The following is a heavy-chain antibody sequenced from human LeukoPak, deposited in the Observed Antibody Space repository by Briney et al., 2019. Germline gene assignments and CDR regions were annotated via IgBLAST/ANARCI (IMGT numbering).Heavy chain of an antibody. CDR3: ARVIEQWLVGYYLDY. CDR1: GGSISSGGYY. J-gene: IGHJ4*02. D-gene: IGHD6-19*01. Sequence: ETLSLTCTVSGGSISSGGYYWSWIRQHPGKGLEWVANIKQDGSEKYYVDSVKGRFTISRDNARNSLYLQMNSLRAEDTAVYYCARVIEQWLVGYYLDYWGQGTLVTVSS. CDR2: IKQDGSEK. V-gene: IGHV3-7*01.